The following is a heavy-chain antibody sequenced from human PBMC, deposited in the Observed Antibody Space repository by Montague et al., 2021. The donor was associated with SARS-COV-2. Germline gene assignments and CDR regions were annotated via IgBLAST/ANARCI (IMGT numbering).Heavy chain of an antibody. V-gene: IGHV3-74*01. D-gene: IGHD5-12*01. CDR2: LNEDGRIT. CDR1: GFDLIRNW. J-gene: IGHJ1*01. CDR3: VRDLAGVRGY. Sequence: SLRLSCAASGFDLIRNWMHWVRQAPGEGLVWVSRLNEDGRITNYADSVRGRFTISRDNAQNILYLQMNSLRVEDTAVYYCVRDLAGVRGYWGPGTLVTVSS.